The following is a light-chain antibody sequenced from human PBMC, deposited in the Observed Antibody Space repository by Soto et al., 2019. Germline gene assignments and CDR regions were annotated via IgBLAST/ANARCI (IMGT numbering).Light chain of an antibody. CDR1: QSLSGT. J-gene: IGKJ1*01. V-gene: IGKV3-11*01. CDR2: GAS. CDR3: QQRTLWPRT. Sequence: EIVLTQSPATLSLSPGERATLSCRASQSLSGTLAWFQQKPGQPPRLLIYGASNRATGIPARFTASGSGTDFTLNISSLEPEDFAVYYCQQRTLWPRTFGQGTKVEIK.